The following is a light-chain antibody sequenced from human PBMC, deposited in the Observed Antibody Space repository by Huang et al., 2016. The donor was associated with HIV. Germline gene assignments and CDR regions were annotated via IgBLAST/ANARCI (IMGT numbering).Light chain of an antibody. V-gene: IGKV3-15*01. CDR1: QSVSSH. CDR3: QQYNNWPPWT. J-gene: IGKJ1*01. Sequence: EIVMTHSPATLSVSPEERATRSCRASQSVSSHLDWYQQQPGQAHRLLIYGASTRATGNQDRFSGSVSGTGFTHTISSLQSEDFAVYYCQQYNNWPPWTFGQGTKVEIK. CDR2: GAS.